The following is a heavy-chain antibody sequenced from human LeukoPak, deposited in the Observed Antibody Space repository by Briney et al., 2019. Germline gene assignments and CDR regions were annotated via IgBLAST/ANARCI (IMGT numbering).Heavy chain of an antibody. J-gene: IGHJ3*02. V-gene: IGHV3-23*01. D-gene: IGHD6-6*01. CDR1: GFTFSSYA. CDR2: ISGSGGST. CDR3: AKAISQLVIAFDI. Sequence: GGSLRFSCAASGFTFSSYAMSWVRQAPGKGLEWVSAISGSGGSTYYADSVKGRFTISRDNSKNTLYLQMNSLRAEDTAVYYCAKAISQLVIAFDIWGQGTMVTVSS.